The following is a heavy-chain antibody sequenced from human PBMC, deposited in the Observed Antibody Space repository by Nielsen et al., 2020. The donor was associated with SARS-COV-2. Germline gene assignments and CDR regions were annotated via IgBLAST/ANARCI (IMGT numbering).Heavy chain of an antibody. V-gene: IGHV1-2*02. Sequence: ASVKVSCKASGYTFTGYYMHWVRQAPGQGLEWMGWINPNSGVTNYAQNFQDRATMTRDTSTSTVYMELSSLRSEDTAVYYCARGPGSSGYYYPLVYGMDVWGQGTTVTVSS. CDR3: ARGPGSSGYYYPLVYGMDV. D-gene: IGHD3-22*01. CDR2: INPNSGVT. J-gene: IGHJ6*02. CDR1: GYTFTGYY.